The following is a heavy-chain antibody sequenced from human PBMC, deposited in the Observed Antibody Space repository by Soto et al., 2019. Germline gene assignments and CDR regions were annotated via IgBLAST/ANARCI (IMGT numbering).Heavy chain of an antibody. CDR2: VYYSGTT. Sequence: QVQLQESGPGLLKPSETLSLTCTVSGGSISSSYWSWIRQPPGKGLEWIAYVYYSGTTIYNPSLEGRATFSMAMSTNQFSRRVTSVTAADPAVYYCAGSVVHQWLVQDAFYISGQATLVTVSS. D-gene: IGHD6-19*01. CDR3: AGSVVHQWLVQDAFYI. J-gene: IGHJ3*02. CDR1: GGSISSSY. V-gene: IGHV4-59*01.